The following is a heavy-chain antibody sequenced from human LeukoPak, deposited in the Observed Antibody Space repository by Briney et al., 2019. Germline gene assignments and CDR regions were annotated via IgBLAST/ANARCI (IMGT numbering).Heavy chain of an antibody. Sequence: SETLSLTCTVSGGSMSSYYRSWIRQPPGKGLEWIGYIYYSGSTKYNPSLKSRVTILVDTSKNQFSLKLSSVTAADTAVYYCARDLGDGYNWAYWGQGTLVTVSS. CDR1: GGSMSSYY. CDR2: IYYSGST. CDR3: ARDLGDGYNWAY. D-gene: IGHD5-24*01. J-gene: IGHJ4*02. V-gene: IGHV4-59*01.